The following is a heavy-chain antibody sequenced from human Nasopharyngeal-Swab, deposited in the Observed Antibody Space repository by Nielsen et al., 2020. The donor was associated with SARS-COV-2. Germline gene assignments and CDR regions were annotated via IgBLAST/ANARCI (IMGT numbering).Heavy chain of an antibody. Sequence: SETLSLTCTVSGGSISSSSYYWGWIRQPPGKGLEWIGSIYYSGSTYYNPSLKSRVTISVDTSKNQFPLKLSSVTAADTAVYYCARHVRSIPIFGVVTDYGMDVWGQGTTVTVSS. CDR1: GGSISSSSYY. CDR2: IYYSGST. D-gene: IGHD3-3*01. V-gene: IGHV4-39*01. J-gene: IGHJ6*02. CDR3: ARHVRSIPIFGVVTDYGMDV.